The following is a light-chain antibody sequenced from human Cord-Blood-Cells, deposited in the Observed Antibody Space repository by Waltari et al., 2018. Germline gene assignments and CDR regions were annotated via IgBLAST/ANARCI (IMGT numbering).Light chain of an antibody. CDR1: GTAVGLSNL. V-gene: IGLV2-23*01. CDR2: EGS. J-gene: IGLJ3*02. Sequence: QSALTPPSSVSGSPAQSLTLTCTGTGTAVGLSNLVSWYQQHPGKAPNLMIYEGSKRPSGVSNRFSGSKSGNTASLTISGLQAEDEADYYCCSYAGSWVFGGGTKLTVL. CDR3: CSYAGSWV.